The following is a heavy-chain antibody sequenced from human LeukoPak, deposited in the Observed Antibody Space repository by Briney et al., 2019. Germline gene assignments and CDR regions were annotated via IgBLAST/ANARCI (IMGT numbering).Heavy chain of an antibody. CDR1: GFTFSSYA. Sequence: GGSLRLSCAASGFTFSSYAMSWVRQAPGKGLEWVSAISGSGGSTYYAASVKGRFTISRDNSKNTLYLQMNSLRAEDTAVYYCAKAPGYSRAQGFDYWGQGTLVTVSS. CDR3: AKAPGYSRAQGFDY. V-gene: IGHV3-23*01. CDR2: ISGSGGST. J-gene: IGHJ4*02. D-gene: IGHD6-13*01.